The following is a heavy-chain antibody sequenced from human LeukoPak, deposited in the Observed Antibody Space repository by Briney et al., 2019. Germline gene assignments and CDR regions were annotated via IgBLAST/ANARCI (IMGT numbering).Heavy chain of an antibody. Sequence: GGSLRLSCVASGFTFSSYEMNWVRQAPGKGLEWVSYISSSGSTIYYANSVKGRFTISRDTSKNMVYLQMNSLRADDTAVYYCARDDTSGGYYEFGYWGQGTLVTVSS. CDR1: GFTFSSYE. CDR3: ARDDTSGGYYEFGY. V-gene: IGHV3-48*03. D-gene: IGHD6-19*01. CDR2: ISSSGSTI. J-gene: IGHJ4*02.